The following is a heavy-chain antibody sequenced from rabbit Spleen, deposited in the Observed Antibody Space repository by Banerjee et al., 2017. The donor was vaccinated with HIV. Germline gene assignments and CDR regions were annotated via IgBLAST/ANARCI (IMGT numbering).Heavy chain of an antibody. CDR2: INTSTGST. CDR1: GFSFSNNYV. J-gene: IGHJ4*01. D-gene: IGHD1-1*01. Sequence: QEQLVESGGGLVKPEGSLTLTCKASGFSFSNNYVICWVRQAPGKGLEWIGCINTSTGSTVYATWAKGRLMISRTSSTTVALQMTSLTAADTATYFCARDLVAVIGWNFSLWGQGTLVTVS. CDR3: ARDLVAVIGWNFSL. V-gene: IGHV1S45*01.